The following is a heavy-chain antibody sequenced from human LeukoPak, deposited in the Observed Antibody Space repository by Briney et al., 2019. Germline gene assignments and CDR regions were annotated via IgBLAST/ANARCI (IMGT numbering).Heavy chain of an antibody. J-gene: IGHJ4*02. V-gene: IGHV4-34*01. CDR3: ARGRVDGGNFYFDY. Sequence: PSETLSLTCAVYGGSFSGYNWSWIRQPPGKGREWIGEINHSGSTNYNSSLKSRVSISVDTSKNQFSLKLRSVTAADTAVYYCARGRVDGGNFYFDYWGQGTLVTVSS. CDR1: GGSFSGYN. D-gene: IGHD4-23*01. CDR2: INHSGST.